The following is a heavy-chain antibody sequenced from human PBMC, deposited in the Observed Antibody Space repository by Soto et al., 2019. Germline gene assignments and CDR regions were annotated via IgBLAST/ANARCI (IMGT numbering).Heavy chain of an antibody. D-gene: IGHD3-22*01. CDR3: ASGPYYYDSSGYYN. J-gene: IGHJ4*02. V-gene: IGHV4-31*03. CDR1: GGSISSGGYY. CDR2: IYYSGST. Sequence: SETLSLTCTVSGGSISSGGYYWSWIRQHPGKGLERIGYIYYSGSTYYNPSLKSRVTISVDTSKNQFSPKLSSVTAADTAVYYCASGPYYYDSSGYYNWGQGTLVTVSS.